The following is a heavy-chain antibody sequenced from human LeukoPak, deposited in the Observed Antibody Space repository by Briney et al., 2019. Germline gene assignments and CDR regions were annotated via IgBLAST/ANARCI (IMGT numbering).Heavy chain of an antibody. Sequence: ASVTVSCKTSGYSFTDYYMHWVRQAPGQGLEWMGWINPNSGGTNSAQKFQGRVTMTRDTSITTVYMEVSWLTSDDTAIYYCARADRLHGGPYLIGPWGQGTLVSVSS. D-gene: IGHD2-21*01. CDR2: INPNSGGT. V-gene: IGHV1-2*02. J-gene: IGHJ5*02. CDR1: GYSFTDYY. CDR3: ARADRLHGGPYLIGP.